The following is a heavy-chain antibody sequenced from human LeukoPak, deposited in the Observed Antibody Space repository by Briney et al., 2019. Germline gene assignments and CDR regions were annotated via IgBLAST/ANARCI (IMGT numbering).Heavy chain of an antibody. CDR2: INHSGST. D-gene: IGHD6-19*01. V-gene: IGHV4-34*01. CDR1: GGSFSGYY. J-gene: IGHJ4*02. Sequence: SETLSLICAVYGGSFSGYYWSWIRQPPGKGLEWIGEINHSGSTNYNPSLKSRVTISVDTSKNQFSLKLSSVTAADTAVYYCARANGIAVAGYYFDYWGQGTLVTVSP. CDR3: ARANGIAVAGYYFDY.